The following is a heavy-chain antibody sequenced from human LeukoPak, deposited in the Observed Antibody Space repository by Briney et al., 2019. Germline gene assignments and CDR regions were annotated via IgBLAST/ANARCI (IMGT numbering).Heavy chain of an antibody. Sequence: GGSLRLSCAASGFTFSSYAIHWVRQAPGKGLEWGAVISYDGSNKYYADSVKGRFTISRDNSKNTLYLQMNSLRAEDTAVYHCARRAAAGTPYYYYGMDVWGQGTTVTVSS. CDR1: GFTFSSYA. CDR3: ARRAAAGTPYYYYGMDV. D-gene: IGHD6-13*01. V-gene: IGHV3-30-3*01. CDR2: ISYDGSNK. J-gene: IGHJ6*02.